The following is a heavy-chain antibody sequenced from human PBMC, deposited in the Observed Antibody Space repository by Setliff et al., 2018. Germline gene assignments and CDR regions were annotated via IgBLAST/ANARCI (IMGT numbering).Heavy chain of an antibody. CDR1: GFAFSTYG. CDR3: AKEIQPRRGPVYDSSGLAFDY. V-gene: IGHV3-30*02. CDR2: IRYGGSKK. D-gene: IGHD3-22*01. Sequence: GGSLRLSCAESGFAFSTYGIHWVRHTPGKGLEWVAYIRYGGSKKDYADYVRGRFTISSDDSKNTVSLQMSSLRAEDTAVYYCAKEIQPRRGPVYDSSGLAFDYWGQGTLVTVS. J-gene: IGHJ4*01.